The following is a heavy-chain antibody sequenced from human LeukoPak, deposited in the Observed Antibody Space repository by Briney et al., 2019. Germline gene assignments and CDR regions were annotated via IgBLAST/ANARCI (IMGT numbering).Heavy chain of an antibody. D-gene: IGHD3-10*01. CDR1: GFTFSSYG. V-gene: IGHV3-33*01. CDR3: ARERLWFGELSLDP. CDR2: IWYDGSNK. J-gene: IGHJ5*02. Sequence: GGSLRLSCAASGFTFSSYGMHWVRQAPGKGLEWVAVIWYDGSNKYYADSVKGRFTISRDNSKNTLYLQMNSLRAEDTAVYYCARERLWFGELSLDPWGQGTLVTVSS.